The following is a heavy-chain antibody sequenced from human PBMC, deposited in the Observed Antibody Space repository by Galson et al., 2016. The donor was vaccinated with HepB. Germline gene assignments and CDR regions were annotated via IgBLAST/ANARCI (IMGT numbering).Heavy chain of an antibody. J-gene: IGHJ4*02. CDR3: ARDDYSTSWFPDF. CDR1: GFTSSSYW. Sequence: SLRLSCAASGFTSSSYWMQWVRQSPGKGLVWVSRIDTDGSGTSYADSVRGRFTISRDNANNTLYLHMNTLRAEDTAVYYCARDDYSTSWFPDFWGRGTPVTVSS. D-gene: IGHD6-13*01. V-gene: IGHV3-74*01. CDR2: IDTDGSGT.